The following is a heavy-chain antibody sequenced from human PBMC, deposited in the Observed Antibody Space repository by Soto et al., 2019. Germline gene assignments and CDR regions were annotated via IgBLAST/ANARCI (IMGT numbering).Heavy chain of an antibody. J-gene: IGHJ4*02. Sequence: SETLSLTCAVYGGSFSGYYWSWIRQPPGKGLEWIGEINHSGSTNYNPSLKSRVTISVDTSKNQFSLKLSSVTAADTAVYYCARKRIAAAGTVIDYWGQGTLVTVSS. CDR2: INHSGST. D-gene: IGHD6-13*01. CDR1: GGSFSGYY. CDR3: ARKRIAAAGTVIDY. V-gene: IGHV4-34*01.